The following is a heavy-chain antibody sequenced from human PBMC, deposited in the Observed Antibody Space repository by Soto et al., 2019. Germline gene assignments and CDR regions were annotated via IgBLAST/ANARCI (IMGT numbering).Heavy chain of an antibody. Sequence: PSETLSLTCAVSGGSISSSNWWSWVRQPPGKGLEWIGEIYHSGSPNYNPSLKSRVTLSVDKSKNQFSLKLSSVTAADTAVYYCARHVVVVPAARAGWFDPWGQGTLVTVPQ. V-gene: IGHV4-4*02. CDR3: ARHVVVVPAARAGWFDP. CDR1: GGSISSSNW. CDR2: IYHSGSP. D-gene: IGHD2-2*01. J-gene: IGHJ5*02.